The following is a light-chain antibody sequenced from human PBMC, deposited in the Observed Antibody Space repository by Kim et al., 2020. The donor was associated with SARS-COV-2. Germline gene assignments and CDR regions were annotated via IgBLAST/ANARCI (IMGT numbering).Light chain of an antibody. CDR1: SGDIGGFSY. CDR2: EVT. Sequence: QSALTQPSSASASPGQSVSISCTGTSGDIGGFSYVAWYQQHPGKAPKLIIYEVTKRPLGVPARFSASKSGNTATLIVSDLQPDDEADYYCNSYAGNNNFVFGGGTKLTVL. J-gene: IGLJ3*02. V-gene: IGLV2-8*01. CDR3: NSYAGNNNFV.